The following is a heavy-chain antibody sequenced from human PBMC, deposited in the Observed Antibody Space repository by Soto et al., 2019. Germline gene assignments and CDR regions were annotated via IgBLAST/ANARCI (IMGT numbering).Heavy chain of an antibody. Sequence: SVKVSCKASGGTFSSYAISWVRQAPGQGLEWMGGIIPIFGTANYAQKFQGRVTITADESTSTAYMELSSLRSEDTAVYYCAEAVAGTGYYYYGMDVWGQGTTVTVSS. CDR1: GGTFSSYA. D-gene: IGHD6-19*01. V-gene: IGHV1-69*13. J-gene: IGHJ6*02. CDR3: AEAVAGTGYYYYGMDV. CDR2: IIPIFGTA.